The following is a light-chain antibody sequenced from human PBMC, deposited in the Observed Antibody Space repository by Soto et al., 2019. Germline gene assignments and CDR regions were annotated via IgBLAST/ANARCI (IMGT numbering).Light chain of an antibody. Sequence: QSALTQPASVSGSPGQSITISCTGTSSDVGGYNHVSWYQQHPGKAPKVMIYEVSYRPSGVSSRFSGSKSGNTASLTISGLQAEDEADYYCSSYTSSSTFVVFGGGTKLTVL. CDR2: EVS. J-gene: IGLJ2*01. CDR1: SSDVGGYNH. CDR3: SSYTSSSTFVV. V-gene: IGLV2-14*01.